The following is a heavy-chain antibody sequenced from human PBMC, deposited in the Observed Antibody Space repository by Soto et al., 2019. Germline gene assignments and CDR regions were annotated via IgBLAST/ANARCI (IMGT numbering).Heavy chain of an antibody. CDR2: VYHTGRT. CDR1: GGSFKSGSYS. J-gene: IGHJ4*02. CDR3: ARDFAYFDS. Sequence: QVQLQKSSPGLVKPSETLSLTCTVSGGSFKSGSYSWSWIRQPPGKGLEWIGYVYHTGRTSYNPSLKSRVSISMYTSKNQFSLILDSVTVADTAVYFCARDFAYFDSWGQGTLVTVSS. D-gene: IGHD3-3*01. V-gene: IGHV4-61*01.